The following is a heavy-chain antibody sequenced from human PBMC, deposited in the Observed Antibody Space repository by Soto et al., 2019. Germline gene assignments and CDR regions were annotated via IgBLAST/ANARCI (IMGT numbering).Heavy chain of an antibody. CDR3: ARDRAGYYDSSGLNWFDP. CDR2: INPSGGST. D-gene: IGHD3-22*01. Sequence: GASVKVSCKASGYTFTSYYMHWVRQAPGQGLEWMGIINPSGGSTSYAQKFQGRVTMTRDTSTSTVYMELSSLRSEDTAVYYCARDRAGYYDSSGLNWFDPWGQGTLVTVS. J-gene: IGHJ5*02. CDR1: GYTFTSYY. V-gene: IGHV1-46*01.